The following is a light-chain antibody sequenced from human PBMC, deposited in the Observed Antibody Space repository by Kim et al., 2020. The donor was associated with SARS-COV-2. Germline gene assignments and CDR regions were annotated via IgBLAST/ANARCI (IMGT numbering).Light chain of an antibody. Sequence: DIQMTQSPSTLSASVGDRVTITCRASQSMSTWLAWYQQRPGKAPKLLIYDASTLASGVPSRFSGSGSGTEFTLTISSLQPDDFATYYCQQYHNYWTFGQGTKVDIK. J-gene: IGKJ1*01. CDR1: QSMSTW. V-gene: IGKV1-5*01. CDR3: QQYHNYWT. CDR2: DAS.